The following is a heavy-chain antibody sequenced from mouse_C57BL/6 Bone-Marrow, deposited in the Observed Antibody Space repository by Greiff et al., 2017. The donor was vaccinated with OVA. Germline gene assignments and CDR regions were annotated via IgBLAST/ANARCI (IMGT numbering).Heavy chain of an antibody. CDR3: ARPPYYYGSPFYFDC. D-gene: IGHD1-1*01. CDR2: IYPGDGDT. V-gene: IGHV1-82*01. J-gene: IGHJ2*01. Sequence: QVQLKESGPELVKPGASVKISCKASGYAFSSSWMNWVKQRPGKGLEWIGRIYPGDGDTNYNGKFKGKATLTADKSSSTAYMQLSSLTSEDSAVYFCARPPYYYGSPFYFDCWGQGTTLTVSS. CDR1: GYAFSSSW.